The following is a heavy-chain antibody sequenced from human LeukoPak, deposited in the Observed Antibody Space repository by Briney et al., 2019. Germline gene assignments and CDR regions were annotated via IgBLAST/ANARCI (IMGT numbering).Heavy chain of an antibody. D-gene: IGHD3-3*01. V-gene: IGHV3-23*01. CDR1: GFTLSSYA. CDR2: IRDSGNST. J-gene: IGHJ4*02. CDR3: AKESNYDFWSGYFPFDY. Sequence: GASLRLSCVASGFTLSSYAMSWDRQAPGKGLEWVSTIRDSGNSTYYADSVKGRFTISRDNSKNTLYLQMNSLRAEDTAVYYCAKESNYDFWSGYFPFDYWGQGTLVTVSS.